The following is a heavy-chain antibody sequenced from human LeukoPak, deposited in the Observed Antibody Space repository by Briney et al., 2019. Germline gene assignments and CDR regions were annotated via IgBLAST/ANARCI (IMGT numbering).Heavy chain of an antibody. CDR3: AKHYYGGNSPPDY. J-gene: IGHJ4*02. D-gene: IGHD4-23*01. V-gene: IGHV3-30*18. CDR2: ISFDATNK. Sequence: PGGSLRLSCAASGFIFSSYVMHWVRQAPGKGLEWVAVISFDATNKYYADSVKGRFTISRDNSKNTLYLQMNSLRSDDTAVFYRAKHYYGGNSPPDYWGQGTLVTVSS. CDR1: GFIFSSYV.